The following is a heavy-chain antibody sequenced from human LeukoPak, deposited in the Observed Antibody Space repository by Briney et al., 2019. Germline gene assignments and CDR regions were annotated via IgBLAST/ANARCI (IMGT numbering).Heavy chain of an antibody. V-gene: IGHV3-23*01. J-gene: IGHJ4*02. CDR1: GFIFSTYA. D-gene: IGHD1-26*01. Sequence: GGSLRLSCAASGFIFSTYAMSWVRQAPGKGLEWVSAITGSGDSTYYADSVKGRFTISRDNSKNTLSLQMNSLRAEDTAVYYCAKENPVGGTDYFDYWGQGTLVTVPS. CDR3: AKENPVGGTDYFDY. CDR2: ITGSGDST.